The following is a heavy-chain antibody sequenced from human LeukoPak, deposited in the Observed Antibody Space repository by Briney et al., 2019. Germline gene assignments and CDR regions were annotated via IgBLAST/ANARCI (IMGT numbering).Heavy chain of an antibody. CDR2: ISGSGGST. CDR3: ARGGALDI. Sequence: ETLSLTCAVYGGSFSGYYWSWIRQPPGKGLEWVSAISGSGGSTYYADSVKGRFTISRDNSKNTLYLQMNSLRAEDTAVYYCARGGALDIWGQGTTVTVSS. J-gene: IGHJ3*02. CDR1: GGSFSGYY. V-gene: IGHV3-23*01. D-gene: IGHD3-16*01.